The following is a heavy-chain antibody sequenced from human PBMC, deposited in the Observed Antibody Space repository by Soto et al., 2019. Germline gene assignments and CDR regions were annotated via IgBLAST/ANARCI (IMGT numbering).Heavy chain of an antibody. J-gene: IGHJ6*02. V-gene: IGHV3-53*01. CDR3: ARISGSYYYYYGMDV. D-gene: IGHD1-26*01. CDR1: WFTVSSNY. CDR2: IYSGGST. Sequence: PVGSLRLSCAASWFTVSSNYMSWVRQAPGKGLEWVSVIYSGGSTYYADSVKGRFTISRDNSKNTLYLQMNSLRAEDTAVYYCARISGSYYYYYGMDVWGQGTTVTVSS.